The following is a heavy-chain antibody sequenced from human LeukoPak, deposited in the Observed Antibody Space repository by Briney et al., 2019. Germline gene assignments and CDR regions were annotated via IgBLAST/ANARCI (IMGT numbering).Heavy chain of an antibody. D-gene: IGHD6-13*01. Sequence: SETLSLTCTVSGGSISSYYWSWIRQPPGKGLEWIGYIHYSGSTNYNPSLKSRVTISVDTSKNQFSLKLSSVTAADTAVYYCARGLSSSWTYYFDYWGQGTLVTVSS. J-gene: IGHJ4*02. V-gene: IGHV4-59*01. CDR3: ARGLSSSWTYYFDY. CDR1: GGSISSYY. CDR2: IHYSGST.